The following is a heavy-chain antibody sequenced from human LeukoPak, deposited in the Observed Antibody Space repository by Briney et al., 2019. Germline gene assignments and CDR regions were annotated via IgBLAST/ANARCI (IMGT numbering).Heavy chain of an antibody. CDR2: IKQDGSDK. J-gene: IGHJ4*02. D-gene: IGHD5-24*01. CDR3: ARDLEPGLEMATIRGD. V-gene: IGHV3-7*01. Sequence: PGGSLRLSCAASGFTFSSYWMSWVRQAPGKGLEWVANIKQDGSDKYYVGSVKGRFAISRDNAKNSLYLQMNSLRAEDTAVYYCARDLEPGLEMATIRGDWGQGTLVTVSS. CDR1: GFTFSSYW.